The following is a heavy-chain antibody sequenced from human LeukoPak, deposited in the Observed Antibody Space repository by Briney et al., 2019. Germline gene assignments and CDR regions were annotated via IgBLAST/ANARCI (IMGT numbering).Heavy chain of an antibody. CDR3: ARDYYDSSGYPRSYNWFDP. J-gene: IGHJ5*02. V-gene: IGHV1-46*01. CDR2: INPSGGST. Sequence: GASVKVSCKASGYTFTSYYMHWVRQAPGQGLEWMGIINPSGGSTSYAQEFQGRVTMTRDTSTSTVYMELSSLRSEDTAVYYCARDYYDSSGYPRSYNWFDPWGQGTLVTVSS. CDR1: GYTFTSYY. D-gene: IGHD3-22*01.